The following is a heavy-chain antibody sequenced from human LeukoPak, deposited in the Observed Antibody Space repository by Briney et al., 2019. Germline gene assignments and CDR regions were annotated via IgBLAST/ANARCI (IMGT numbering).Heavy chain of an antibody. D-gene: IGHD1-26*01. V-gene: IGHV1-69*13. CDR1: GGTFSSYA. CDR3: ARERIVGAPLCP. Sequence: GASVKVSCKASGGTFSSYAISWVRQAPGQGLEWMGGIIPIFGTANYAQKFQGRVTITADESTSTAYMELSSLRSEDTAVYYCARERIVGAPLCPWGQGTLVTVSS. J-gene: IGHJ5*02. CDR2: IIPIFGTA.